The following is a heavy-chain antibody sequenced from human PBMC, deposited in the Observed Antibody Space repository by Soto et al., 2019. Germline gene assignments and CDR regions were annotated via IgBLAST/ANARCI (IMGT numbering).Heavy chain of an antibody. CDR2: ISYDGSNK. V-gene: IGHV3-30*18. Sequence: PRLSCAASGFTFSSYGMHWVRQAPGKGLEWVAVISYDGSNKYYADSVKGRFTISRDNSKNTLYLQMNSLRAEDTAVYYCAKDVALITMIHYYGMDVWGQGTTVTVSS. D-gene: IGHD3-22*01. CDR1: GFTFSSYG. CDR3: AKDVALITMIHYYGMDV. J-gene: IGHJ6*02.